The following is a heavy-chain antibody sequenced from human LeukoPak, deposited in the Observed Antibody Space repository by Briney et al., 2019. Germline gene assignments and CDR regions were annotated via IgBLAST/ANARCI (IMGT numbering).Heavy chain of an antibody. CDR1: GFTFSSYG. J-gene: IGHJ4*02. CDR3: ARGLDGFNYRFYFDY. Sequence: GRSLRLSCAASGFTFSSYGMHWVRQAPGKGLEWVAVISYDGSNKYYADSVKGRFTISRDNSKNTLFLQVKSLRVDDTAIYYCARGLDGFNYRFYFDYWGQGTLVTVSS. V-gene: IGHV3-30*03. CDR2: ISYDGSNK. D-gene: IGHD5-24*01.